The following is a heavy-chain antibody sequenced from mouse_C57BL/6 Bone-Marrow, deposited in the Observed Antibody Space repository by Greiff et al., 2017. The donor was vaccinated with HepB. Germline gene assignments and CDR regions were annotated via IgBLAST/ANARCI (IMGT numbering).Heavy chain of an antibody. CDR1: YTFTDYYM. Sequence: VQLQQSGPELVKPGASVKMSCKASGYTFTDYYMHWVKQKPGKGLEWIGEIYPGSGNTYYNEKFKGKATLTADTSSSTAYMQLSSLTSEDSAVYFCAKPGKEEWFAYWGRGTRVTVSA. CDR2: YPGSGNTY. V-gene: IGHV1-83*01. J-gene: IGHJ3*01. CDR3: KPGKEEWFAY. D-gene: IGHD4-1*01.